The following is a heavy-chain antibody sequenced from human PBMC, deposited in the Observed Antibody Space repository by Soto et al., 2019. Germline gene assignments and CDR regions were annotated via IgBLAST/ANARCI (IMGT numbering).Heavy chain of an antibody. D-gene: IGHD6-19*01. Sequence: QVQLVESGGGGVQRGRSLRLSCAASGFTFSSYGIHWVRQAPGKGLEWVAVISYDGRNKYYADSVKGRFAISRDNSRNTLYLQMSSLRAEDTAVYYCVKDGSSGWPYYYGLDVWGQGTTVTVSS. V-gene: IGHV3-30*18. CDR1: GFTFSSYG. CDR3: VKDGSSGWPYYYGLDV. CDR2: ISYDGRNK. J-gene: IGHJ6*02.